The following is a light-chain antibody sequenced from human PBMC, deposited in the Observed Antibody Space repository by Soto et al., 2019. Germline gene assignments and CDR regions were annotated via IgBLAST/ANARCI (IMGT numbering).Light chain of an antibody. J-gene: IGLJ1*01. V-gene: IGLV2-11*01. CDR2: SVS. CDR1: SSDVGGHNY. Sequence: ALTQPRSVSGSPGQSITISCTGTSSDVGGHNYVSWYQQYPGKAPKLLLSSVSKRPSGVPDRFSGSKSGNTASLTISGLQAEDEADYYCCSYAGSYTYVFGTGTKVTVL. CDR3: CSYAGSYTYV.